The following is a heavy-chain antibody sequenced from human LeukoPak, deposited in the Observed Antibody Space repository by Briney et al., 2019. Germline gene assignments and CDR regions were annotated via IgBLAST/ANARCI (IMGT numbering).Heavy chain of an antibody. CDR3: ARGGRGSSGWYRAFDI. D-gene: IGHD6-19*01. J-gene: IGHJ3*02. Sequence: GGSLRLSCAASGLTVSSNYMTWVRQAPGEGLEWVSVVYSGGGTYYAHSVKGRFTISRDNSNNTLYLQMNSLRADDTAVYYCARGGRGSSGWYRAFDIWGQGTLVTVSS. CDR2: VYSGGGT. CDR1: GLTVSSNY. V-gene: IGHV3-66*01.